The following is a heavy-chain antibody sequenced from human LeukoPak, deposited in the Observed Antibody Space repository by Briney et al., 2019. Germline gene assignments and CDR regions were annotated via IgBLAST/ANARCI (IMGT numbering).Heavy chain of an antibody. V-gene: IGHV4-59*01. CDR3: ARGGSYYSGNVFDI. J-gene: IGHJ3*02. D-gene: IGHD1-26*01. CDR2: LYYTGTT. Sequence: SETLSLTCTVSGGSITNYYWSWIRQTPGKGLEWIAYLYYTGTTHYNPSFKSRVTISVHTPRNQFSLRLTSVTAADTAVYYCARGGSYYSGNVFDIWGQGAMVIVSS. CDR1: GGSITNYY.